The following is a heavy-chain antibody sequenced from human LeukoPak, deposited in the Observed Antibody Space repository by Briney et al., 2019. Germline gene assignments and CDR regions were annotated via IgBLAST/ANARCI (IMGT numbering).Heavy chain of an antibody. J-gene: IGHJ4*02. D-gene: IGHD4/OR15-4a*01. CDR2: ISDSGGRT. V-gene: IGHV3-23*01. CDR3: ARRAGAYSHPYDY. CDR1: GFTFSTYV. Sequence: GGSLRLSCGASGFTFSTYVMSWVRQAPGKGPEWVSSISDSGGRTHYADSVKGRFTISRDNSKNTLYLQMNSLRAEDTAVYYCARRAGAYSHPYDYWGQGTLVTVSS.